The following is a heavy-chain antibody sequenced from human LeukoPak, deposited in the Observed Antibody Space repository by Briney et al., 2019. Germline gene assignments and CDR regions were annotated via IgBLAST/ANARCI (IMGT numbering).Heavy chain of an antibody. V-gene: IGHV1-18*01. Sequence: GASVKVSCKASGYTFTSYGISWVQQAPGQGLEWMGWISAYNGNTNYAQKLQGRVTMTTDTSTSTAYMELRSLRSDDTAVYYCARNLYSSSSTDWFDPWGQGTLVTVSS. J-gene: IGHJ5*02. CDR1: GYTFTSYG. D-gene: IGHD6-6*01. CDR3: ARNLYSSSSTDWFDP. CDR2: ISAYNGNT.